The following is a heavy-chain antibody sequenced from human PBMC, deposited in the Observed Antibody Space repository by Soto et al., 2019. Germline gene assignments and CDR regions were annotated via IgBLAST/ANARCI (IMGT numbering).Heavy chain of an antibody. Sequence: PSETLSLTCTVSGGSISSYYWSWIRQPPGKGLEWIGYIYYSGHTHYDPALRSRVTISVDTSKIQFSLKLSSVTAADTAVYYCARSSIYRLGYYAMDVCGPGTMVTVSS. D-gene: IGHD4-4*01. CDR1: GGSISSYY. CDR3: ARSSIYRLGYYAMDV. J-gene: IGHJ6*02. CDR2: IYYSGHT. V-gene: IGHV4-59*01.